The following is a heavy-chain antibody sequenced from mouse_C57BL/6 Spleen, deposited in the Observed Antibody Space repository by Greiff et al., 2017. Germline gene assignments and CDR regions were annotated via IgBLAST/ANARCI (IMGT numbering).Heavy chain of an antibody. CDR2: IWSDGST. Sequence: VKLQESGPGLVAPSQSLSITCTVSGFSLTSYGVHWVRQPPGKGLEWLVVIWSDGSTTYNSALKSRLSISKDNSKSQVFLKMNSLQTDDTAMYYCARHGGLRRAAMDYWGQGTSVTVSS. CDR1: GFSLTSYG. V-gene: IGHV2-6-1*01. J-gene: IGHJ4*01. D-gene: IGHD2-4*01. CDR3: ARHGGLRRAAMDY.